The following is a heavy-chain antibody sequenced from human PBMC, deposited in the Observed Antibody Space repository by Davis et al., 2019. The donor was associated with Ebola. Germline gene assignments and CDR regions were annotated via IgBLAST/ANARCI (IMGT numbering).Heavy chain of an antibody. V-gene: IGHV1-69*02. D-gene: IGHD3-3*01. CDR1: GGTFSSYT. CDR2: IIPILGIA. Sequence: AASVKVSCKASGGTFSSYTISWVRQAPGQGLEWMGRIIPILGIANYAQKFQGRVTITADESTSTAYMELSSLRSEDTAVYYCARGRGDFWSGYYNDYYYGMDVWGKGTTVTVSS. CDR3: ARGRGDFWSGYYNDYYYGMDV. J-gene: IGHJ6*04.